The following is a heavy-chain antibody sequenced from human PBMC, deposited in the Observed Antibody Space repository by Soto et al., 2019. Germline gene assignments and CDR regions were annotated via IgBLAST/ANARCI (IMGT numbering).Heavy chain of an antibody. CDR2: IRSKANSYAT. Sequence: GGSLRLSCAASGFTFSGSAMHWVRQASGKGLEWVGRIRSKANSYATAYAASVKGRFTISRDDSKNTAYLQMNSLKTEDTAVYYCTRPRKGYSYGSYCSGGSCYEPVGGKYYYYYYMDVWGKGTTVTVSS. D-gene: IGHD2-15*01. CDR1: GFTFSGSA. V-gene: IGHV3-73*01. CDR3: TRPRKGYSYGSYCSGGSCYEPVGGKYYYYYYMDV. J-gene: IGHJ6*03.